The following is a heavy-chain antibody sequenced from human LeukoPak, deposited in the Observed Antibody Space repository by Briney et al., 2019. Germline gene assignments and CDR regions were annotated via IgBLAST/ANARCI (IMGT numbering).Heavy chain of an antibody. V-gene: IGHV3-7*01. CDR3: ARDPRIAAAGTCWFDP. Sequence: GGSLRLSCAASGFTFSSYWMSWVRQAPGKGQEWVADIKQDGSEKYYVDSVKGRFTISRDNAKNSLYLQMNSLRAEDTAVYYCARDPRIAAAGTCWFDPWGQGTLVTVSS. D-gene: IGHD6-13*01. J-gene: IGHJ5*02. CDR1: GFTFSSYW. CDR2: IKQDGSEK.